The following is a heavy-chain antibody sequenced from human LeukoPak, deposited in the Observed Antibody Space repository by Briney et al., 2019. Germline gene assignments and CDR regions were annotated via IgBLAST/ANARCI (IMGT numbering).Heavy chain of an antibody. D-gene: IGHD1-26*01. Sequence: GGSLRLSCAASGFTFSSYSMNWVRQAPGKGLEWVSSISSSSSYIYYADSVKGRFTISRDNAKNSLYLQMNSLRAEDTALYYCAKGRIVGATTTKAFDTWGQGTMVTVSS. J-gene: IGHJ3*02. V-gene: IGHV3-21*04. CDR3: AKGRIVGATTTKAFDT. CDR1: GFTFSSYS. CDR2: ISSSSSYI.